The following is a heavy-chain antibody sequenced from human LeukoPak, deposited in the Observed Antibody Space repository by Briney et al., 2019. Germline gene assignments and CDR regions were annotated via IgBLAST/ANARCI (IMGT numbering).Heavy chain of an antibody. Sequence: PSETLSLTCTVSGGSVSSENYYWSWIRQPPGKGLEWIGYIYYSGSTNYNPSLKSRVTISVDTSKNQFSLKLSSVTAADTAVYYCARDGGGNSYAFDIWGQGTMVTVSS. V-gene: IGHV4-61*01. CDR2: IYYSGST. J-gene: IGHJ3*02. D-gene: IGHD4-23*01. CDR1: GGSVSSENYY. CDR3: ARDGGGNSYAFDI.